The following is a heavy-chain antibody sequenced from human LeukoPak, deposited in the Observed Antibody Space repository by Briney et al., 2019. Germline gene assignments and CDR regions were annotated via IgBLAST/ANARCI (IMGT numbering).Heavy chain of an antibody. V-gene: IGHV4-38-2*01. D-gene: IGHD4-17*01. CDR3: ARVPTVTFFDY. Sequence: GSLRLSCAASGFIFSGYWMHWVRQAPGKGLECIGSMFHSGSTYYNPSLKSRVTISVDTSKNQFSLKLSSVTAADTAVYYCARVPTVTFFDYWGQGTLVTVSS. CDR1: GFIFSGYW. J-gene: IGHJ4*02. CDR2: MFHSGST.